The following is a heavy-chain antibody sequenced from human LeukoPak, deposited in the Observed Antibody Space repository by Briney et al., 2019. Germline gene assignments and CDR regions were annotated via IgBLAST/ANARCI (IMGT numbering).Heavy chain of an antibody. CDR3: ARGGYYYDSSGYSHLPDY. J-gene: IGHJ4*02. Sequence: SVKVSCKASGGTFSSYAFSWVRQAPGQGLEWMGGIIPIVGTTNYAQMFQGRVTITADESASTAYMELSSLRSEDTAVYYCARGGYYYDSSGYSHLPDYWGQGTLVTVSS. V-gene: IGHV1-69*13. D-gene: IGHD3-22*01. CDR1: GGTFSSYA. CDR2: IIPIVGTT.